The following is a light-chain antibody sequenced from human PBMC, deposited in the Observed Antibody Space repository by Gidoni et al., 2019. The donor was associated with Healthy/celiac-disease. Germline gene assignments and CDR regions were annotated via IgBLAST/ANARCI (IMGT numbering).Light chain of an antibody. CDR1: QRLLHSNGDNY. J-gene: IGKJ1*01. V-gene: IGKV2-28*01. Sequence: EIVMTQSPLSLPVTPGEPASISCRSSQRLLHSNGDNYLDWYLQKPGQSPQLLIYLGSNRASGVPDRFSGSGSGTDFTLKISRVEAEDVGVYYCMQALQNPGTFXXXTKVEIK. CDR3: MQALQNPGT. CDR2: LGS.